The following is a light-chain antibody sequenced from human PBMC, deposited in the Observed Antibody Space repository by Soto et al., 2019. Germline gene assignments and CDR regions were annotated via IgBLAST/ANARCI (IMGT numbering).Light chain of an antibody. CDR1: QSVSSW. V-gene: IGKV1-5*03. J-gene: IGKJ1*01. CDR2: QAS. Sequence: DIQMTQSPSTLSASVGDRVTITSRASQSVSSWLAWYQQRPGKAPKLLIYQASTLDGGVPSRFSGSGSGTGFTLTISSLQPDDSATYYCQHYKSYSRAFGQGTKVDIK. CDR3: QHYKSYSRA.